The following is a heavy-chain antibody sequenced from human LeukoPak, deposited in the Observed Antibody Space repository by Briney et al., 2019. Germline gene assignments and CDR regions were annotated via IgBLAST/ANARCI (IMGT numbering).Heavy chain of an antibody. Sequence: GGSLRLSCAASGFTFSNAWVSWVRQAPGKGLEWVGLIKTKTDGGTTDYGAPVKGRFTISRDDSKNTLYLQMNSLKTEDTAVYYCTTDRLADALAGLDYWGQGTLVTVSS. CDR3: TTDRLADALAGLDY. V-gene: IGHV3-15*01. J-gene: IGHJ4*02. CDR2: IKTKTDGGTT. CDR1: GFTFSNAW. D-gene: IGHD3-3*02.